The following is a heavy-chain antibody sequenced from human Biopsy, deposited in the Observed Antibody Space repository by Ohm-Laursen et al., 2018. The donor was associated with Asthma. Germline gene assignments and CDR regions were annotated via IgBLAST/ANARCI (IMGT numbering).Heavy chain of an antibody. J-gene: IGHJ6*02. D-gene: IGHD2-8*01. CDR2: VTYDGISQ. V-gene: IGHV3-30*03. CDR1: GFTFSNYG. CDR3: ARERAGVLGSYNGMDV. Sequence: SLRLSCAASGFTFSNYGMHWVRQVAGKGLDWVAVVTYDGISQYYAESVKGRFTISRDNSRNTLKLQMNSVRPDDTAVYFCARERAGVLGSYNGMDVWGPGTTVTVSS.